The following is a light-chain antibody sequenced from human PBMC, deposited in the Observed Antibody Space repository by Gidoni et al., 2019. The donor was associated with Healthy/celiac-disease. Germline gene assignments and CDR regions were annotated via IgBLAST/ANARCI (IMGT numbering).Light chain of an antibody. V-gene: IGKV3-20*01. J-gene: IGKJ3*01. CDR3: QQYGSSPFT. CDR2: GAS. CDR1: QSVSSSY. Sequence: EIVLTQSPGTLSLSPGERATLSCRASQSVSSSYLAWYQQKPRQAPRLLIDGASSRATGIPDRFSGSGSGTDFTLTISRLEPEDFAVYYCQQYGSSPFTFGPGTKVDIK.